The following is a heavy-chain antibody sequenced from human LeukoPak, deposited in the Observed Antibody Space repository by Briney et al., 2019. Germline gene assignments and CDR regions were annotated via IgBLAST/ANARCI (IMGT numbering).Heavy chain of an antibody. CDR3: AKDLKQWLEGPSDY. CDR1: GFTFSSYA. D-gene: IGHD6-19*01. J-gene: IGHJ4*02. V-gene: IGHV3-23*01. Sequence: PGGSLRLSCAASGFTFSSYAMSWVRQAPGKGLEWVSAISGSGGSTYYADSVKGRFTISRDNSKNTLYLQMNSLRAEDTAVYYCAKDLKQWLEGPSDYWGQGTLVTVSS. CDR2: ISGSGGST.